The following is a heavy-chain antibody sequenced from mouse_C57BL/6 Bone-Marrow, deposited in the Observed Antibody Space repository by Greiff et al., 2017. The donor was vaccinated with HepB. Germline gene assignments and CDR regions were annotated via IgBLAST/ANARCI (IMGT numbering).Heavy chain of an antibody. Sequence: VQLQQSGPELVKPGASVKISCKASGYSFTGYYMNWVKQSPEKSLEWIGEINPSTGGTTYNQKFKAKATLTVDKSSSTAYMQLKSLTSEDSAVYYCARMVTTGPFDYWGQGTTLTVSS. J-gene: IGHJ2*01. D-gene: IGHD2-2*01. CDR1: GYSFTGYY. CDR3: ARMVTTGPFDY. CDR2: INPSTGGT. V-gene: IGHV1-42*01.